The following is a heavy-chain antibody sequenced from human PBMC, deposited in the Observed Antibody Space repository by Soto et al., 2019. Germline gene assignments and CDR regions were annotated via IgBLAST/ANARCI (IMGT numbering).Heavy chain of an antibody. CDR2: IYYSGST. J-gene: IGHJ5*02. V-gene: IGHV4-59*01. D-gene: IGHD2-15*01. CDR1: GGSISSYY. Sequence: PSETLSLTCTVSGGSISSYYWSWIRQPPGKGLEWIGYIYYSGSTNYNPSLKSRVTISVDTSKNQFSLKLSSVTAADTAVYYCARNLPRYCSGGSCPGWFDPWGQGTLVTVSS. CDR3: ARNLPRYCSGGSCPGWFDP.